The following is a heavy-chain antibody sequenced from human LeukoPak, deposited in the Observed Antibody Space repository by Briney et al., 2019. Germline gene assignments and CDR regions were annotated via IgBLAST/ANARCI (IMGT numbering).Heavy chain of an antibody. CDR3: ARGYCSGGSCLDY. J-gene: IGHJ4*02. V-gene: IGHV3-30-3*01. D-gene: IGHD2-15*01. CDR1: GFTFSSYA. CDR2: ISYDGSNK. Sequence: GGSLRLSCAASGFTFSSYAMHWVRQAPGKGLEWVAVISYDGSNKYYADSVKGRFTISRDNSKNTLYLQMNSLRAEDTAVDYCARGYCSGGSCLDYWGQGTLVTVSS.